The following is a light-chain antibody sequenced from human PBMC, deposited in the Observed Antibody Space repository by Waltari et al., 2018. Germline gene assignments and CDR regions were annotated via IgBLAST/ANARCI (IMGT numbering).Light chain of an antibody. V-gene: IGLV2-8*01. CDR2: EVS. Sequence: QSALTQPPSASGSPGQSVTISCTGTSSDVGGYNYVSWYQQHPGKAPKLMIYEVSKRPSAVPDRFSASKSGNTASLTVSGLQAEDEADYYCSSYAGSNNVVFGGGTKLTVL. CDR3: SSYAGSNNVV. CDR1: SSDVGGYNY. J-gene: IGLJ2*01.